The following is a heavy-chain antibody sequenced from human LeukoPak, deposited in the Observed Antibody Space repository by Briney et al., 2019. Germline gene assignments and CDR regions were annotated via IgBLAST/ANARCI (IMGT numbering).Heavy chain of an antibody. CDR3: ARPDDYGDYVDY. CDR1: GFTFSSYS. V-gene: IGHV3-21*01. CDR2: ISSSSSYI. D-gene: IGHD4-17*01. J-gene: IGHJ4*02. Sequence: GGSLRLSCAASGFTFSSYSMNWVRQAPGKGLEWVSSISSSSSYIYYVDSVKGRFTISRDNAKNSLYLQMNSLRAEDTAVYYCARPDDYGDYVDYWGQGTLVTVSS.